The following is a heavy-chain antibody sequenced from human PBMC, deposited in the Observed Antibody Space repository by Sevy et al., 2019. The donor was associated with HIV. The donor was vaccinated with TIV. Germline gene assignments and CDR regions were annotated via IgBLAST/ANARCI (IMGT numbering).Heavy chain of an antibody. J-gene: IGHJ3*02. CDR2: ISSSSSYI. Sequence: GGSLRLSCAASGFTFSIYSMNWVRQAPGKGLEWVSSISSSSSYIYYADSVKGRFTISRDNAKNSLYLQMNSLRAEDTAVYYCATIQGTTVTLGAFDIWGQGTMVTVSS. D-gene: IGHD4-17*01. V-gene: IGHV3-21*01. CDR1: GFTFSIYS. CDR3: ATIQGTTVTLGAFDI.